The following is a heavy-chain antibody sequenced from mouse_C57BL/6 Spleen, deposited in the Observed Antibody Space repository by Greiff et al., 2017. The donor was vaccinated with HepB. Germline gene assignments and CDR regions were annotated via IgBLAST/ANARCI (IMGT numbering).Heavy chain of an antibody. D-gene: IGHD2-3*01. CDR2: IGPGSGST. CDR1: GYTFTDYY. CDR3: ARWGDDGYYVDYFDY. Sequence: QVHVKQSGAELVKPGASVKISCKASGYTFTDYYINWVKQRPGQGLEWIGKIGPGSGSTYYNEKFKGKATLTADKSSSTAYMQLSSLTSEDSAVYFCARWGDDGYYVDYFDYWGQGTTLTVSS. V-gene: IGHV1-77*01. J-gene: IGHJ2*01.